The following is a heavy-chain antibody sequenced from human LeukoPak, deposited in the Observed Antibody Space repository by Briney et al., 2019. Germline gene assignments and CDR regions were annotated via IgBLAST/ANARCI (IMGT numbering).Heavy chain of an antibody. J-gene: IGHJ5*02. Sequence: SETLSLTCAVYGGPFSGYYWSWIRQPPGKGLEWIGEINHSGSTNYNPSLKSRVTISVDTSKNQFSLKLSSVTAADTAVYYCARGLVVPAAMVSPRFDPWGQGTLVTVSS. CDR2: INHSGST. CDR3: ARGLVVPAAMVSPRFDP. V-gene: IGHV4-34*01. D-gene: IGHD2-2*01. CDR1: GGPFSGYY.